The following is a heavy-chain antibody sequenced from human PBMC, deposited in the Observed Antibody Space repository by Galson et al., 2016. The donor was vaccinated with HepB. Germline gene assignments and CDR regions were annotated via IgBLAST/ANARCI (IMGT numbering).Heavy chain of an antibody. Sequence: SLRLSCAASGFTFSSYGMHWVRQAPGKGLEWVAITWYDGTEKYYADSVKGRFTISKDKSKNTLYLQMTSLRGEDTAVYYCARSNYDILTGFRYGLDVWGQGTTVTVSS. D-gene: IGHD3-9*01. CDR3: ARSNYDILTGFRYGLDV. J-gene: IGHJ6*02. CDR2: TWYDGTEK. V-gene: IGHV3-33*01. CDR1: GFTFSSYG.